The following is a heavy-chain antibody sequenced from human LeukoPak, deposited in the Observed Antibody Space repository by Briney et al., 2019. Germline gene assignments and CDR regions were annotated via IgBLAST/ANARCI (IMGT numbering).Heavy chain of an antibody. V-gene: IGHV3-7*01. CDR1: GFTFSSFL. Sequence: HPGGSLALSCAASGFTFSSFLMLCPPPAPGEGREGVAHLKEGRSVKSSVDSVKGRFTISTENAKNSLYLQMISLRAEDMAVYYCARVASAHGDYFVYWAREPWSQSPQ. D-gene: IGHD4-17*01. CDR3: ARVASAHGDYFVY. J-gene: IGHJ4*02. CDR2: LKEGRSVK.